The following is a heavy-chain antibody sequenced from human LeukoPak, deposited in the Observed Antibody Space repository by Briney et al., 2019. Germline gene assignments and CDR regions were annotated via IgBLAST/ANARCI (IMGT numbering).Heavy chain of an antibody. J-gene: IGHJ6*03. CDR1: GFTFSSYW. CDR3: ASAPSSSWSVSLELFDYYYYYMDV. D-gene: IGHD6-13*01. CDR2: IKQDGSEK. Sequence: GGSLRLSCAASGFTFSSYWMSWVRQAPGKGLEWVANIKQDGSEKYYVDSVKGRFTISRDNAKNSLYLQMNSLRAEDTAVYYCASAPSSSWSVSLELFDYYYYYMDVWGKGTTVTVSS. V-gene: IGHV3-7*01.